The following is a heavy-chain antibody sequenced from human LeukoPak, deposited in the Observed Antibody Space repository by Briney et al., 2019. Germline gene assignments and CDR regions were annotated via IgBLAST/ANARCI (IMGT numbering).Heavy chain of an antibody. CDR2: ISSSSYI. CDR3: ARDGDYSRWPIIDY. J-gene: IGHJ4*02. D-gene: IGHD4-17*01. CDR1: GFTFSSYS. V-gene: IGHV3-21*01. Sequence: PGGSLGLSCAASGFTFSSYSMNWVRQAPGKGLEWVSSISSSSYIYYADSVKGRFTISRDNAKNSLYLQMNSLRAEDTAVYYCARDGDYSRWPIIDYWGQGTLVTVSS.